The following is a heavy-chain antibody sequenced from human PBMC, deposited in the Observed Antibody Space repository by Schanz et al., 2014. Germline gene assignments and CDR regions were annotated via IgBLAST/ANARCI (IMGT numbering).Heavy chain of an antibody. CDR1: GYNFNRHD. CDR2: ISGYNGKT. J-gene: IGHJ5*02. D-gene: IGHD2-2*01. Sequence: QVQLVQSGPEVKKPGASVRLSCKASGYNFNRHDISWGRQAPGQGLEWMGWISGYNGKTIYLDNREKKTRMPTKTATRTAYTELRNWRPADTAGYYCARDGNQPLDAWGQGTLVTVSS. V-gene: IGHV1-18*04. CDR3: ARDGNQPLDA.